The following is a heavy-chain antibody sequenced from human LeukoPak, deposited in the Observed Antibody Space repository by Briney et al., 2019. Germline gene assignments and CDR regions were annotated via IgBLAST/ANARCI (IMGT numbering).Heavy chain of an antibody. CDR2: IYYSGST. V-gene: IGHV4-59*01. CDR1: GGSISSYY. J-gene: IGHJ4*02. CDR3: ARGAYGDPTSFDY. Sequence: SETLSLTCTVSGGSISSYYWSWIRQPPGKGLEWIGYIYYSGSTNYNPSLRSRVTISVDTSKNQFSLKLSSVTAADTAVYYCARGAYGDPTSFDYWGQGTLVTVSS. D-gene: IGHD4-17*01.